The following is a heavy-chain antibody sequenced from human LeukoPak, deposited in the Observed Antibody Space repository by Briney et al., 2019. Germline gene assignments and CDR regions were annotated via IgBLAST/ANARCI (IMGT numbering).Heavy chain of an antibody. CDR3: AKDPSSSWTVNWFDP. Sequence: PGGSLRLSCAASGFTFSSYAMSWVRQAPGRGPEWVSAISGSGGSTYYADSVKGRFTISRDNSKNTLYLQMNSLRAEDTAVYYCAKDPSSSWTVNWFDPWGQGTLVTVSS. CDR2: ISGSGGST. V-gene: IGHV3-23*01. J-gene: IGHJ5*02. CDR1: GFTFSSYA. D-gene: IGHD6-13*01.